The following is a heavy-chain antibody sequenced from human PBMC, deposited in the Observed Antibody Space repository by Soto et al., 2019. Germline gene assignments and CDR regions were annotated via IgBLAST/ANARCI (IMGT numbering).Heavy chain of an antibody. J-gene: IGHJ4*02. D-gene: IGHD6-13*01. CDR2: ISNNGGST. Sequence: GGSLRLSCAASGFTFSSFAMAWVRQAPGKGLEWVSSISNNGGSTYYADSVKGRFTVSRDNSKNTPYLQMTSLRAEDTAVYYCAKARIAVAVIPTSFYYWGQGTLVTVSS. CDR1: GFTFSSFA. V-gene: IGHV3-23*01. CDR3: AKARIAVAVIPTSFYY.